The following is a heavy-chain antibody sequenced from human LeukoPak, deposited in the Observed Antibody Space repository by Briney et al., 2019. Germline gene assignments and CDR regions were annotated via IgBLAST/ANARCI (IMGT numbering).Heavy chain of an antibody. V-gene: IGHV1-8*01. D-gene: IGHD3-10*01. Sequence: ASVKVSCKASGCTFTSYDINWVRQATGQGLEWMGWMNPNSGNTGYAQKFQGRVTMTRNTSISTAYMELSSLRSEDTAVYYCARVGRLYGSGSYYTYWGQGTLVTASS. CDR2: MNPNSGNT. CDR1: GCTFTSYD. J-gene: IGHJ4*02. CDR3: ARVGRLYGSGSYYTY.